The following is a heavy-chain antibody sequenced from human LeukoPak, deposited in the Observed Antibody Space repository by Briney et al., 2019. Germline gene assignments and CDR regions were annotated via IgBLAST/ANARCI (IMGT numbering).Heavy chain of an antibody. V-gene: IGHV4-59*08. CDR2: IYYSGST. J-gene: IGHJ4*02. CDR3: ARRGLKSGYLFDY. D-gene: IGHD3-3*01. Sequence: SETLSLTCTVSGGSISSYYWSWIRQPPGKGLEWIGYIYYSGSTNYNPSLKSRVTISVDTSKNQFSLKLSSVTAADTAVYYCARRGLKSGYLFDYWGQGTLVTVSS. CDR1: GGSISSYY.